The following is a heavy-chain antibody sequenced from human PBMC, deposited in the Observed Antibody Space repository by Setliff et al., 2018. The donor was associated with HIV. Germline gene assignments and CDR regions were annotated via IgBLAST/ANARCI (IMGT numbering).Heavy chain of an antibody. V-gene: IGHV3-23*01. D-gene: IGHD3-9*01. CDR3: AADYDLLTGYFSDMGY. Sequence: GESLKISCAASGFSFSSYSMTWVRQPPGRGLEWVSSISTSSNTYYADSVKGRFTISRDNSKNMLYLQMSFLSAEDTAVYYCAADYDLLTGYFSDMGYWGQGILVTVSS. J-gene: IGHJ4*02. CDR2: ISTSSNT. CDR1: GFSFSSYS.